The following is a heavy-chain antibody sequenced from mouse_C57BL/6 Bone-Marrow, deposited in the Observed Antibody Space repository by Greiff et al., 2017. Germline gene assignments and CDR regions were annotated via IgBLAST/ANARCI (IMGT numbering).Heavy chain of an antibody. Sequence: QVQLKQSGPELVKPGASVKISCKASGYAFSSPWMNWVKQRPGKGLEWIGRIYSGDGDSNYYGKFKGKATLPADKTASTAYRQLSSLASEDSAVYFCARDRLLTTVVAPFYWYFDVWGTGTTVTVSS. J-gene: IGHJ1*03. CDR1: GYAFSSPW. CDR2: IYSGDGDS. CDR3: ARDRLLTTVVAPFYWYFDV. V-gene: IGHV1-82*01. D-gene: IGHD1-1*01.